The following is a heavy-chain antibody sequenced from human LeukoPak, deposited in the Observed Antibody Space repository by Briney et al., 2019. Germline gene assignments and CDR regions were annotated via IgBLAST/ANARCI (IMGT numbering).Heavy chain of an antibody. CDR2: ISSGSTI. CDR1: GFTFSDYY. V-gene: IGHV3-11*01. D-gene: IGHD3-22*01. J-gene: IGHJ4*02. CDR3: ARRLSDYYDSSGHDY. Sequence: GGSLRLSCAASGFTFSDYYMSWIRQAPGKGLEWVSYISSGSTIYYADSVKGRFTISRDNAKNSLYLQMNSLRAEDTAVYYCARRLSDYYDSSGHDYWGQGTLVTVSS.